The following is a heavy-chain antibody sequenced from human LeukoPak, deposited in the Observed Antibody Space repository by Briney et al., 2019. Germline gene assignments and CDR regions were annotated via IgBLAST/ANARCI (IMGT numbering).Heavy chain of an antibody. Sequence: ASVKVSCKASGYTFTGYYMHWVRQAPAQGLEWMGWINPNSGGTNYAQKFQGRVTMTRDTSISTAYMELSRLRSDDTAVYYCARVRKGIAAAGNLNWFDPWGQGTLVTVSS. CDR3: ARVRKGIAAAGNLNWFDP. V-gene: IGHV1-2*02. CDR1: GYTFTGYY. CDR2: INPNSGGT. D-gene: IGHD6-13*01. J-gene: IGHJ5*02.